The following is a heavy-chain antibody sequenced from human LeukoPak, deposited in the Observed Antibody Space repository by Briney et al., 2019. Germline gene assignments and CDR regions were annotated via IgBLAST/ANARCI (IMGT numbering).Heavy chain of an antibody. CDR1: GFTFSDYY. Sequence: GGSLRLSCAASGFTFSDYYMSWIRQAPGKGLEWVSYIGSSGSTIYYADSVKGRFTISRDNAKNSLYLQMNSLRAEDTAVYYCATHGGFMPAATTDYWGQGTLVTVSS. CDR3: ATHGGFMPAATTDY. V-gene: IGHV3-11*01. CDR2: IGSSGSTI. D-gene: IGHD2-2*01. J-gene: IGHJ4*02.